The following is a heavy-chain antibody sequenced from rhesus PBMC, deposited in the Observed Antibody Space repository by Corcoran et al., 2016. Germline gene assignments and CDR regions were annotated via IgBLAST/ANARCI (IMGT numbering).Heavy chain of an antibody. CDR3: ASYSGSFLGYFDY. J-gene: IGHJ4*01. V-gene: IGHV4-169*01. D-gene: IGHD3-16*01. CDR1: GGSISSSY. Sequence: QLQLQESGPGLVKPSETLSVTCAVSGGSISSSYWSWSRQAPGKGLEWIGYIYGSGSSTNYNPSLKSRVTLSVDTSKNQLSLKLSSVTAADTAVYYCASYSGSFLGYFDYWGQGVLVTVSS. CDR2: IYGSGSST.